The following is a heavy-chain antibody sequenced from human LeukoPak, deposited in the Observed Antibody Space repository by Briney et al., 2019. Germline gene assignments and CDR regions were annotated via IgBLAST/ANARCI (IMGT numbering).Heavy chain of an antibody. V-gene: IGHV4-31*03. CDR3: ARCSSVDGVDY. CDR2: IYYSGST. D-gene: IGHD6-19*01. J-gene: IGHJ4*02. Sequence: SQTLSLTCTVSGGSISSGGYYWSWIRQHPGKGLEWIGYIYYSGSTYYNPSLKSRVTISVDTSKNQFSLKLSSVAAADTAVYYCARCSSVDGVDYWGQGTLVTVSS. CDR1: GGSISSGGYY.